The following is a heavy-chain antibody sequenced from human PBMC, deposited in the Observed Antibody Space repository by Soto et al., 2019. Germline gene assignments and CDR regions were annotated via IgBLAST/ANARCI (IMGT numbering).Heavy chain of an antibody. J-gene: IGHJ4*02. Sequence: QVQLQESGPGLVKPSQTLSLTCTVSGGSISSGGYYWSWIRQHPGKGLEWIGYIYYSGSTYYNPSHKSRVTISVDTSKNQFSLKLSSVTAADTAVYYCARQRWPSEVIFDYWGQGTLVTVSS. CDR2: IYYSGST. CDR1: GGSISSGGYY. D-gene: IGHD4-17*01. V-gene: IGHV4-31*03. CDR3: ARQRWPSEVIFDY.